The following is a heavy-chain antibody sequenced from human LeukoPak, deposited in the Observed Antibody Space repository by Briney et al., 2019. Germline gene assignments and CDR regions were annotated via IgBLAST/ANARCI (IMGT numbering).Heavy chain of an antibody. CDR3: AREMPRTYNFDY. CDR1: GYTFTSFL. Sequence: ASVKVSCKTSGYTFTSFLMHWVRQAPGQGLEWMGKISSSGDTTIYAQKFQGRVTLTRDMSSTTVYMELNSLRSEDTAVYYCAREMPRTYNFDYWGQGTLVTVSS. V-gene: IGHV1-46*01. D-gene: IGHD3-16*01. CDR2: ISSSGDTT. J-gene: IGHJ4*02.